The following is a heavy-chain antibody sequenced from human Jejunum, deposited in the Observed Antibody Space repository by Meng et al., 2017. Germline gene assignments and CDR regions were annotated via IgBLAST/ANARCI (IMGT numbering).Heavy chain of an antibody. CDR1: GLTFSVYW. D-gene: IGHD2-15*01. J-gene: IGHJ4*02. V-gene: IGHV3-74*01. CDR2: ISADGNRE. CDR3: ARGCSGGGCYEFFEY. Sequence: EVKLLESGGGLVQPGGSLRLSCPASGLTFSVYWMHWVRQTPGKGLEWVARISADGNREDYADAVRARFTISRDNSKNTLHLHMDSLRADDTSIYYCARGCSGGGCYEFFEYWGQGTLVTVSS.